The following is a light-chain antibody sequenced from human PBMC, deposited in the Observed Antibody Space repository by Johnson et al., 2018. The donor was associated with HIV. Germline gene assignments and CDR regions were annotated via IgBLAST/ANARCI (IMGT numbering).Light chain of an antibody. CDR3: GTWDSSLSAGV. V-gene: IGLV1-51*01. CDR2: DNN. J-gene: IGLJ1*01. Sequence: QSILTQPPSVSAAPGQKVTISCSGSSSNIGNNYVSWYQQVPGTAPKLLIYDNNRRPSGIPHRFSGSKSGTSATLGITGLQTGDEADYYCGTWDSSLSAGVFGTGTKVTVL. CDR1: SSNIGNNY.